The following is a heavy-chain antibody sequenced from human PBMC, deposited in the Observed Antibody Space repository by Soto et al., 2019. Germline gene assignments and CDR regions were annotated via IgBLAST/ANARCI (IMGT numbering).Heavy chain of an antibody. D-gene: IGHD3-22*01. J-gene: IGHJ4*02. Sequence: SETLSLTCTVSGGSISGYYWSWIRQPPGKGLEWIGYMYNTGSTVYNPSFKSRVTISVDTSKNQFSLKLNSVTAADTAVYYCARGAVVNFDSWGQGTLVTVSS. CDR2: MYNTGST. CDR3: ARGAVVNFDS. V-gene: IGHV4-59*01. CDR1: GGSISGYY.